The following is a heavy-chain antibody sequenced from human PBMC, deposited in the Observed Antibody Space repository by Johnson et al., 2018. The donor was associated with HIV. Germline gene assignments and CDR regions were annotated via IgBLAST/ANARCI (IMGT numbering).Heavy chain of an antibody. CDR2: ICCDGGHK. J-gene: IGHJ3*01. V-gene: IGHV3-33*06. CDR1: GCTLRSYG. CDR3: AKSQDRSAHDYDFDL. D-gene: IGHD3-22*01. Sequence: QVQLVESGGGVVQPGRSLRLSCAASGCTLRSYGMHRVRQAPVKGLEWVAVICCDGGHKYHADSAKGRFTISGDSSKNTLFLQMNSLRAEDTAVYFCAKSQDRSAHDYDFDLWGQGTMVTVSS.